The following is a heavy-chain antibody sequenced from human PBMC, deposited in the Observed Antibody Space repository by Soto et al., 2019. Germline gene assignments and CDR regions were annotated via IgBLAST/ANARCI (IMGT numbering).Heavy chain of an antibody. CDR1: GYTFTGYY. CDR3: ARDREGSSSWGKYWFDP. J-gene: IGHJ5*02. CDR2: INPSSGGT. V-gene: IGHV1-2*02. D-gene: IGHD6-6*01. Sequence: ASVKVSCKASGYTFTGYYMHWVRQAPGQGLEWMGWINPSSGGTNYAQKFQGRVTMTRDTSISTAYMELSRLRSDDTAVYYCARDREGSSSWGKYWFDPWGQGTLVTVSS.